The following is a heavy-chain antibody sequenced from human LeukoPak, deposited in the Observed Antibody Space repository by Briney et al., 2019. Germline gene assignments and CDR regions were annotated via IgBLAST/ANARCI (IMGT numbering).Heavy chain of an antibody. CDR2: INPNSGGT. CDR3: ARDIVATIVGMDV. Sequence: ASVKVSCKASGYTFTGYYMHWVRQAPGQGLEWTGWINPNSGGTNYAQKFQGRVTMTRDTSISTAYMELSRLRSDDTAVYYCARDIVATIVGMDVWGQGTTVTVSS. D-gene: IGHD5-12*01. J-gene: IGHJ6*02. CDR1: GYTFTGYY. V-gene: IGHV1-2*02.